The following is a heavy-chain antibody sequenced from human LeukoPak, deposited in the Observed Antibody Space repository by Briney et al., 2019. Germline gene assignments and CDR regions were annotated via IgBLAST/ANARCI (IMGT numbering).Heavy chain of an antibody. CDR3: ATGPVPAAMRDYFQH. V-gene: IGHV1-24*01. Sequence: VASVKVSCKVSGYTLTELSIHWVRQAPGKGLEWMGGFDPEDGETIYAQKFQGRVTMTEDTSTDTAYMELSSLRSEDTAVYYCATGPVPAAMRDYFQHWGQGTLVTVSS. CDR1: GYTLTELS. J-gene: IGHJ1*01. D-gene: IGHD2-2*01. CDR2: FDPEDGET.